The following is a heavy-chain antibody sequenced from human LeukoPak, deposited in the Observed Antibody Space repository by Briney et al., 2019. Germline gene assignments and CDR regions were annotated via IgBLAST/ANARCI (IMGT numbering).Heavy chain of an antibody. D-gene: IGHD3-22*01. Sequence: GGSLRLSCAASGITFSTYAMNWVRQAPGKGLEWVSVIYSGGSTYYADSVKGRFTISRDNSKNTLYLQMNSLRAEDTAVYYCASNTYYYDSSAYYLFYYYYGMDVWGQGTTVTVSS. J-gene: IGHJ6*02. CDR3: ASNTYYYDSSAYYLFYYYYGMDV. CDR1: GITFSTYA. CDR2: IYSGGST. V-gene: IGHV3-53*01.